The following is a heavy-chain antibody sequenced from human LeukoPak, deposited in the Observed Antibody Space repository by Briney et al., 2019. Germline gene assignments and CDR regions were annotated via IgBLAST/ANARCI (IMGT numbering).Heavy chain of an antibody. CDR3: ARAPLIHDSSGYCPNRGEYFQH. CDR2: IIPIFGTA. V-gene: IGHV1-69*05. Sequence: SVKVSRKASGGTFSSYAISWVRQPPGQGLEWMGGIIPIFGTANYEQKFQGRVTITTDESTSTAYMELSSLRSEDTAVYYCARAPLIHDSSGYCPNRGEYFQHWGQGTLVTVSS. J-gene: IGHJ1*01. D-gene: IGHD3-22*01. CDR1: GGTFSSYA.